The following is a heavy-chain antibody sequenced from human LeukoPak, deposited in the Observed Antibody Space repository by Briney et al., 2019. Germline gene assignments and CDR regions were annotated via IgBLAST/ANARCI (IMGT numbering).Heavy chain of an antibody. CDR2: IKSKTDGGTT. D-gene: IGHD5-18*01. Sequence: PGGSLRLSCAASGFTFTKAWMSWVRQAPGKGLEWVGRIKSKTDGGTTDYAAPVTGRFTISRDDSKNTLYVQMNGLRTEDTAVYYCTTGARSHGYLFDRWGQGTLVTVSS. CDR1: GFTFTKAW. J-gene: IGHJ4*02. V-gene: IGHV3-15*01. CDR3: TTGARSHGYLFDR.